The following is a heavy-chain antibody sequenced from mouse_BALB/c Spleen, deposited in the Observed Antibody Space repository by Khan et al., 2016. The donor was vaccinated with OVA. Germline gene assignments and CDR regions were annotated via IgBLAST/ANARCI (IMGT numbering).Heavy chain of an antibody. CDR3: ARGYYCDPFAY. D-gene: IGHD2-13*01. CDR2: ISDGGSYT. Sequence: EAELVESGGGLVKPGGSLKLSCAASGFTFSDYYMYWVRQTPEKRLEWLATISDGGSYTYYPDSVKGRFTISRDDAQNNLYLQMSSLKSEDTARYYCARGYYCDPFAYWGQGTLVTISA. J-gene: IGHJ3*01. V-gene: IGHV5-4*02. CDR1: GFTFSDYY.